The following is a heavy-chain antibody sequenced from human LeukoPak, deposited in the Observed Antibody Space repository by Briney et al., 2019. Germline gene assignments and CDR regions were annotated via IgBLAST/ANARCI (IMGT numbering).Heavy chain of an antibody. D-gene: IGHD3-10*01. CDR2: IFYSGRT. V-gene: IGHV4-39*07. J-gene: IGHJ5*02. Sequence: SETLSLTCTVSGGSISSSNYNWGWIRQPPGKGLEGIGNIFYSGRTYYNPSLKSRVTISLDTSKSQFSLKLSSVTAADTAVYYCARDWSISLVRGQTYGGWFDPWGQGTLVTVSS. CDR1: GGSISSSNYN. CDR3: ARDWSISLVRGQTYGGWFDP.